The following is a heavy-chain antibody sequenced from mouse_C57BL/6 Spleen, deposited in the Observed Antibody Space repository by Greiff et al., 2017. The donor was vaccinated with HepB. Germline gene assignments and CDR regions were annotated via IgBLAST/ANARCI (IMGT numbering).Heavy chain of an antibody. Sequence: QVQLQQSGAELARPGASVKLSCKASGYTFTSYGISWVKQRTGQGLEWIGEIYPRSGNTYYNEKFKGKATLTADKSSSTAYMELRSLTSEDSAVYFCAVNGNPYAMDYWGQGTSVTVSS. CDR1: GYTFTSYG. V-gene: IGHV1-81*01. CDR3: AVNGNPYAMDY. CDR2: IYPRSGNT. D-gene: IGHD1-1*01. J-gene: IGHJ4*01.